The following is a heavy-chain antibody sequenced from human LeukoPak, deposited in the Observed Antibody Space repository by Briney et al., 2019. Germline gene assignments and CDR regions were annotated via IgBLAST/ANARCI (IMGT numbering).Heavy chain of an antibody. CDR1: GGTFSSYA. J-gene: IGHJ4*02. Sequence: SVKVSCKASGGTFSSYAISWVRQAPGQGLEWMGGIIPIFGTANYAQKFQGRVTITADESTSTAYMKLSSLRSEDTAVYYCATTTGYSSSWYADYFDYWGQGTLVTVSS. CDR3: ATTTGYSSSWYADYFDY. CDR2: IIPIFGTA. D-gene: IGHD6-13*01. V-gene: IGHV1-69*13.